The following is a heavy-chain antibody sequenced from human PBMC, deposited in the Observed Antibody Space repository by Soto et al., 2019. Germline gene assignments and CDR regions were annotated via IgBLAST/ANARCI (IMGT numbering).Heavy chain of an antibody. CDR1: GYSFAGYW. Sequence: GESLKISCKGSGYSFAGYWITWVRQRPGKGLEWMGRIDPSDSQTYYSPSFRGHVTISVTKSITTVFLQWSSLRASDTAMYYCARQIYDSDTGPNFQYYFDSWGQGTPVTVSS. CDR3: ARQIYDSDTGPNFQYYFDS. V-gene: IGHV5-10-1*01. J-gene: IGHJ4*02. D-gene: IGHD3-22*01. CDR2: IDPSDSQT.